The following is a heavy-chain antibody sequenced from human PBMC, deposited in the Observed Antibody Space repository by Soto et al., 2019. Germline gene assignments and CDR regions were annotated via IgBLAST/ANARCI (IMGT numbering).Heavy chain of an antibody. V-gene: IGHV3-23*01. Sequence: EVQLLESGGGLVQPGGSLRLSCAAYGFTFSSYAMSWVRQAPGKGLEWVSAISGSGGSTYYADSVKGRFTISRDNSKNTLYLQMNSLRAEDTAVYYCAKVRSGWYDSFDYWGQGTLVTVSS. J-gene: IGHJ4*02. CDR2: ISGSGGST. CDR3: AKVRSGWYDSFDY. D-gene: IGHD6-19*01. CDR1: GFTFSSYA.